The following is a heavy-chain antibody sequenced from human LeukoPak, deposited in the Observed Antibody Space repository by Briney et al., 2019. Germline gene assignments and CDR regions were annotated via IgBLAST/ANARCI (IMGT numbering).Heavy chain of an antibody. V-gene: IGHV3-33*01. J-gene: IGHJ4*02. D-gene: IGHD2-15*01. CDR3: AREYCSGDSCYRGYYDY. CDR2: IWCDGSNK. CDR1: GFTFTKYG. Sequence: GGSLRLSFAASGFTFTKYGMHWVRQAPGKGLEWVAVIWCDGSNKYYADSVKGRLTISRDNSKNTLYLQMNSLRVEDTAVHFCAREYCSGDSCYRGYYDYWGQGTLVTVSS.